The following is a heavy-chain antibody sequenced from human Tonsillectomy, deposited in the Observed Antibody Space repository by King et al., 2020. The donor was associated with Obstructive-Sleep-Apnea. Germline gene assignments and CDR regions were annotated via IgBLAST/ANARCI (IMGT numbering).Heavy chain of an antibody. D-gene: IGHD1-14*01. CDR1: GVTFSSYW. CDR2: INSDGSST. CDR3: ARETDDGATDY. J-gene: IGHJ4*02. V-gene: IGHV3-74*01. Sequence: VQLVESGGGLVQPGGSLRLSCAASGVTFSSYWMHLVRQAPGKVLVGVSCINSDGSSTRTEESVKGRLTISRDNAKNTLDLQMNSLRAEDTAVYYCARETDDGATDYWGQGTLVTVSS.